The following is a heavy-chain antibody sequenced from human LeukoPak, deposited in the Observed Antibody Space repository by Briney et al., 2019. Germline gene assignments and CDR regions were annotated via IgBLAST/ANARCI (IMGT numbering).Heavy chain of an antibody. D-gene: IGHD3-3*01. CDR3: AREPFWSGYYSNLHFDY. V-gene: IGHV3-23*01. J-gene: IGHJ4*02. CDR2: MSGDGRRT. CDR1: GFTFSNDD. Sequence: GGSLRLSCAGSGFTFSNDDLNWVRQAPGKGLEWVAGMSGDGRRTDYAGSVKGRFTISRDNAKNSLYLQMNSLSAEDTAVYYCAREPFWSGYYSNLHFDYWGQGTLVTVSS.